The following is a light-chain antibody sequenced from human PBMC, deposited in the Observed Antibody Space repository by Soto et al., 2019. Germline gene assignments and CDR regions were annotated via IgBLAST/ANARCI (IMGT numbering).Light chain of an antibody. CDR1: QTISSW. J-gene: IGKJ1*01. CDR3: QQYYSYSPT. V-gene: IGKV1-5*03. Sequence: DIQMTQSPSTLSGSVGDRVTITCRASQTISSWLAWYQQKPGKAPKLLIYKASTLKSGVPSRFSGSGSGTEFTLTISSLQPDDFETYYCQQYYSYSPTFGQGTTVDIK. CDR2: KAS.